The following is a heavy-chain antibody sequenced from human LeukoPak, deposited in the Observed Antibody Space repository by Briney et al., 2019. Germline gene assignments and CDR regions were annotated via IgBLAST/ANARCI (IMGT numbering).Heavy chain of an antibody. J-gene: IGHJ4*02. CDR2: IYSGGST. V-gene: IGHV3-66*02. Sequence: GGSLRLSCAASGFTVSSNYMSWVRQPPGKGLEWVSVIYSGGSTYYADSVKGRFTISRDNSKNTLYLQMNSLRAEDTAVYYCARDRYSSSSNFDYWGQGTLVTVSS. CDR1: GFTVSSNY. D-gene: IGHD6-13*01. CDR3: ARDRYSSSSNFDY.